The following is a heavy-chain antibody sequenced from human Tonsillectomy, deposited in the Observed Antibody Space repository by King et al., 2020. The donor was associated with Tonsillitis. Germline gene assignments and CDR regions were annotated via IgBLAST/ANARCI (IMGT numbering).Heavy chain of an antibody. CDR1: SFSSNG. D-gene: IGHD2-21*01. V-gene: IGHV3-33*05. J-gene: IGHJ4*02. Sequence: SFSSNGMHWVRQAPGKGLEWVAVISFDGSNKNYADSVKGRFTISRDNSNNTLFLHMNSLRAEVTAVYYCATKRLYSIGCAIDYSCQRSLLTVSS. CDR3: ATKRLYSIGCAIDY. CDR2: ISFDGSNK.